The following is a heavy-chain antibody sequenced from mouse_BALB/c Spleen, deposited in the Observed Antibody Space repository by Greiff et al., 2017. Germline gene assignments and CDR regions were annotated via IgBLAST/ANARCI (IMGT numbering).Heavy chain of an antibody. V-gene: IGHV1-9*01. CDR3: ARTVLSYGKAAWFAY. CDR2: ILPGSGST. D-gene: IGHD2-1*01. J-gene: IGHJ3*01. Sequence: QVQLHQSGAELMKPGASVKISCKATGYTFSSYWIEWVKQRPGHGLEWIGEILPGSGSTNYNEKFKGKATFTADTSSNTAYMQLSSLTSEDSAVYYCARTVLSYGKAAWFAYWGQGTLVTVSA. CDR1: GYTFSSYW.